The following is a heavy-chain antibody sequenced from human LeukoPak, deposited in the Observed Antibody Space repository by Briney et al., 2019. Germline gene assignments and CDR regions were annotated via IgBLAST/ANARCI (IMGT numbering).Heavy chain of an antibody. CDR2: IYYSGNT. Sequence: SETLSLTCAVYGGSFSGYYWSWIRQPPGKGLEWIGYIYYSGNTHYNPSLKSRVTISVDTSKNQFSLKLRSVTAADTAVYYCARSRGGHCSSTSCSRFDYWDQGTLVTVSS. J-gene: IGHJ4*02. CDR3: ARSRGGHCSSTSCSRFDY. V-gene: IGHV4-34*09. D-gene: IGHD2-2*01. CDR1: GGSFSGYY.